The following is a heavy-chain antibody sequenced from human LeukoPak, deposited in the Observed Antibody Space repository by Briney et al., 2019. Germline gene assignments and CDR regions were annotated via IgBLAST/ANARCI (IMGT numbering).Heavy chain of an antibody. CDR3: ASPGH. V-gene: IGHV3-21*01. J-gene: IGHJ4*02. CDR1: GFTFSSYS. CDR2: ISSSSSCI. Sequence: GGSLRLSCAAPGFTFSSYSMNWVPQAPAKGLEWVSSISSSSSCIYYADSVKGRFTISRDNAKNSLYLQMNSLRAEDTAVYYCASPGHWGQGTLVTVSS.